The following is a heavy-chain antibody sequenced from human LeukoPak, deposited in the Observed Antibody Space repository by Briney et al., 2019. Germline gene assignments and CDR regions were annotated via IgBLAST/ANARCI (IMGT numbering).Heavy chain of an antibody. D-gene: IGHD2-15*01. V-gene: IGHV3-66*01. CDR2: IYSGGST. J-gene: IGHJ6*02. Sequence: GGSLRLSCAASGFTVSSNYMSWVRQAPGKGLEWVSVIYSGGSTYYADSVKGRFTISRDNSKNTLYLQMNSLRAEDTAVYYCARMVGSGYYYYYGMDVWGQGTTVTVSS. CDR1: GFTVSSNY. CDR3: ARMVGSGYYYYYGMDV.